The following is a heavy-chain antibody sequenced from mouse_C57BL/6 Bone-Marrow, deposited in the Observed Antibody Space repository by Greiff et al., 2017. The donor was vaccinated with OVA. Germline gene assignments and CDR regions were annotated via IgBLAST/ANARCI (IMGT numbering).Heavy chain of an antibody. Sequence: QVQLQQPGAELVKPGASVKLSCKASGYTFTSYWMHWVKQRPGQGLEWIGMIHPNSGSTNYNEKFKSKATLTVDKSSSTAYMQLSSLTSEDSAVYYCAGSGQLRQAWFAYWGQGTLVTVSA. CDR1: GYTFTSYW. CDR3: AGSGQLRQAWFAY. J-gene: IGHJ3*01. CDR2: IHPNSGST. D-gene: IGHD3-2*02. V-gene: IGHV1-64*01.